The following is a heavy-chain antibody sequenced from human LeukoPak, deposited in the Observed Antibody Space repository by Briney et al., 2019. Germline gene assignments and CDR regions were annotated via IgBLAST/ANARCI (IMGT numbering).Heavy chain of an antibody. Sequence: GGSLRLSCAASGFTFSSYGMHWVRQAPGKGLEWVAFIRYDGSNKYYADSVKGRFTISRDNSKNTLYLQMNSLRAEDTAVYYCAGDGDGDYVFSYYFDYWGQGTLVTVSS. D-gene: IGHD4-17*01. CDR1: GFTFSSYG. CDR2: IRYDGSNK. CDR3: AGDGDGDYVFSYYFDY. J-gene: IGHJ4*02. V-gene: IGHV3-30*02.